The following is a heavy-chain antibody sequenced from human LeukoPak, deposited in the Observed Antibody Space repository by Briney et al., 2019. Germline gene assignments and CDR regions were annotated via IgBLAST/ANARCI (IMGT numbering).Heavy chain of an antibody. D-gene: IGHD6-13*01. J-gene: IGHJ4*02. CDR1: GFTFSSYE. Sequence: QAGGSLRLSCAASGFTFSSYEMNWVRQAPGKGLEWISYISSSGSTMYYADSVKGRFTISRDNAKNSLYLQMNSPRAEDTAIYYCASSSWYALDYWGQGTLVTVSS. CDR3: ASSSWYALDY. V-gene: IGHV3-48*03. CDR2: ISSSGSTM.